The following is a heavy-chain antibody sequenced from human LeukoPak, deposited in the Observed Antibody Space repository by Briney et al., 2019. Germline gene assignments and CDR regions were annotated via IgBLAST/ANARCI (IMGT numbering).Heavy chain of an antibody. D-gene: IGHD6-13*01. CDR3: ACCGIAPPY. J-gene: IGHJ4*02. CDR2: INNDGSST. Sequence: QPGGSLRLSCAASGFTFSSYWMHWVRQAPGKGLVWVSHINNDGSSTSYADSVKGRFTISRDNAKNTLYLQMNSLRTEDTAVYYCACCGIAPPYWGQGTLVTVSS. V-gene: IGHV3-74*01. CDR1: GFTFSSYW.